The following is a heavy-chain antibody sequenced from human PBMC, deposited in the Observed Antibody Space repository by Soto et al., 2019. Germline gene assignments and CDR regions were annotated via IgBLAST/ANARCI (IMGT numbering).Heavy chain of an antibody. CDR2: MNPNSGNT. D-gene: IGHD1-26*01. Sequence: ASVKVCCKASVYTLTSYDINWVRQDTGQGLEWMGWMNPNSGNTGYAQKFQGRVTMTRNTSISTAYMELSSLRSEDTAVYYCARSEGELYYYYMDVWGKGTTVTVSS. J-gene: IGHJ6*03. V-gene: IGHV1-8*01. CDR1: VYTLTSYD. CDR3: ARSEGELYYYYMDV.